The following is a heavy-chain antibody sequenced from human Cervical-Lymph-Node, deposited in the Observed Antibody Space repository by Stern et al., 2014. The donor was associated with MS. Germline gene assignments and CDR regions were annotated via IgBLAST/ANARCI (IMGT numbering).Heavy chain of an antibody. CDR1: GFPFSDYS. J-gene: IGHJ4*02. V-gene: IGHV3-23*04. D-gene: IGHD2/OR15-2a*01. CDR2: FTRGGAR. Sequence: EVQLEESGGGLVQPGGSLRLSCAASGFPFSDYSMAWVRQAPGNGLEWVSTFTRGGARDYAASLRGRFTISRDNSNSALYLQMSSLRADDTAVYYCAKRIHGRLDSWGQGTLVTVSS. CDR3: AKRIHGRLDS.